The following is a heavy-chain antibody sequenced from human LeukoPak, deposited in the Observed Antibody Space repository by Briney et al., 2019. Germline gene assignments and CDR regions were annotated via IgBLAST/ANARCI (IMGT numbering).Heavy chain of an antibody. CDR3: ARGFRGSSSWYYFDY. CDR2: INPNSGGT. J-gene: IGHJ4*02. CDR1: GYTFTGYY. Sequence: ASVKVSCKASGYTFTGYYMHWVRQAPGQGLEWMGRINPNSGGTNYAQKFQGRVTMTRDTSISTAYMELCRLRSDDTAVYYCARGFRGSSSWYYFDYWGQGTLVTVSS. V-gene: IGHV1-2*06. D-gene: IGHD6-13*01.